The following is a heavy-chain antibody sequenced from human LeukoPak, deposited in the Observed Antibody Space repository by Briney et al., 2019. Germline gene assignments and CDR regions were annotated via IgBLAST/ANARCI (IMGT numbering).Heavy chain of an antibody. CDR1: GFTFSNYE. D-gene: IGHD5-12*01. V-gene: IGHV3-48*03. CDR3: AREAYSGYDFYFDY. CDR2: ISSSGVTI. J-gene: IGHJ4*02. Sequence: GGSLRLSCAASGFTFSNYEMNWVRQAPGKGLEWIAYISSSGVTIYYADSVKGRFTISRDNARNSLNLQLNSLRPEDTAVYYCAREAYSGYDFYFDYWGPGTLVTVSS.